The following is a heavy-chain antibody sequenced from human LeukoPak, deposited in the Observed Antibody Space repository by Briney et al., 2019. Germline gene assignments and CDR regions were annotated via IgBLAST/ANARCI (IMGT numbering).Heavy chain of an antibody. V-gene: IGHV4-4*07. CDR2: IYSSGSG. Sequence: SETLSLTCIVSGDSISSRHWGWIRQPAGKGLEWIGHIYSSGSGYYNPSLKSRVTMSADASTNQFSLKLTSVTAADTALYYCAGKWNGENVFDFWGQGTMVTVSS. J-gene: IGHJ3*01. CDR3: AGKWNGENVFDF. CDR1: GDSISSRH. D-gene: IGHD7-27*01.